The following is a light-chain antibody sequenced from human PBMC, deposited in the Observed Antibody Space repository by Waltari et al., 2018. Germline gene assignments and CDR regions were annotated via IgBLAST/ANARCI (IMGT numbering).Light chain of an antibody. Sequence: EIVLTQSPATLSLSPGGGATLSCRASQSVSVYLAWYQLKPGQAPRLLIYDASKRATGIPARFSGSGSGTDFTLTISSLEPEDFAVYYCQQRSNWPLTFGGGTKVDIK. CDR3: QQRSNWPLT. CDR2: DAS. J-gene: IGKJ4*01. CDR1: QSVSVY. V-gene: IGKV3-11*01.